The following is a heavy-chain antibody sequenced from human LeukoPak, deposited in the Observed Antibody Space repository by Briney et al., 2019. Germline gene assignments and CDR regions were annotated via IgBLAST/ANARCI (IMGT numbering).Heavy chain of an antibody. J-gene: IGHJ4*02. V-gene: IGHV1-2*04. CDR2: INPNSGGT. CDR3: ARARRDARGYSYGYYFDY. D-gene: IGHD5-18*01. CDR1: GYTFTGYY. Sequence: GASVKVSCTASGYTFTGYYMHWVRQAPGQGLEWMGWINPNSGGTNYAQKFQGWVTMTRGTSISTAYMELSRLRSDDTAVYYCARARRDARGYSYGYYFDYWGQGTLVTVSS.